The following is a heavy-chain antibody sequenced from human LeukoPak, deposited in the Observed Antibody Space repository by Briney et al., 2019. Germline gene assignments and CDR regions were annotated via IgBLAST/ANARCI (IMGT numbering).Heavy chain of an antibody. CDR3: ARGISRLLAVAGISWFDP. D-gene: IGHD6-19*01. J-gene: IGHJ5*02. CDR1: GYTFTGYY. CDR2: INPNSGGT. V-gene: IGHV1-2*02. Sequence: ASVKVSCKASGYTFTGYYMHWVRQAPGQGLEGMGWINPNSGGTNYAQKFQGRVTMTRDTSISTAYMELSRLRSDDTAVYYCARGISRLLAVAGISWFDPWGQGTLVTVSS.